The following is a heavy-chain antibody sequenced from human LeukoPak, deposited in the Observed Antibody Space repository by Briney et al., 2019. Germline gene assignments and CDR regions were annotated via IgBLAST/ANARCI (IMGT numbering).Heavy chain of an antibody. CDR1: GFNFSSYA. V-gene: IGHV3-30-3*01. D-gene: IGHD6-13*01. CDR3: ARESYSSRHYYFDY. CDR2: ISHDGSNK. J-gene: IGHJ4*02. Sequence: GGSLRLSCAASGFNFSSYAMHWVRQAPGKGLEWVAVISHDGSNKYYADSVKGRFTISRDNSKNTLYLQMNSLRAEDTAVYYCARESYSSRHYYFDYWGRGTLVTVSS.